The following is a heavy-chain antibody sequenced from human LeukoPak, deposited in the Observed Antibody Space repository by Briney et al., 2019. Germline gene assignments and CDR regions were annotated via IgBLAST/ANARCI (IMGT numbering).Heavy chain of an antibody. J-gene: IGHJ4*02. CDR1: GGSFSGYY. CDR3: ARGALISRTRGYSYGYDY. D-gene: IGHD5-18*01. Sequence: SETLSLTCAVYGGSFSGYYWSWIRQPPGKGLEWIGEINHSGSTNYNPSLKSRVTISVDTSKNQFSLKLSSVTAADTAVYYCARGALISRTRGYSYGYDYWGQGTLVTVFS. V-gene: IGHV4-34*01. CDR2: INHSGST.